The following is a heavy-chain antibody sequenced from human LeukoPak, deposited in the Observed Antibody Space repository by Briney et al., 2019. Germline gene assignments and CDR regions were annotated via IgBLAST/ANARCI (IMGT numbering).Heavy chain of an antibody. CDR3: ARTEDFDS. J-gene: IGHJ4*02. V-gene: IGHV1-18*01. Sequence: DYAQKLQGRASMTTDTSTSTVYMDLRSLRSDDTAIYYCARTEDFDSWGQGTLVTVSS.